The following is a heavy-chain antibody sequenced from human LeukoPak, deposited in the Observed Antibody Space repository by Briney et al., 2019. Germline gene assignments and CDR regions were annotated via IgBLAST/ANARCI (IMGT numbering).Heavy chain of an antibody. V-gene: IGHV3-23*01. CDR1: GFIFRNYA. J-gene: IGHJ4*02. CDR2: ISDNGGGR. CDR3: AKESGALGAPLYDY. Sequence: GGSLRLSCGASGFIFRNYAMSWVRQAPGEGLEWVSGISDNGGGRYYADPVRGRFTISRDNSKNMLYLQMNSLRAEDTAVYYCAKESGALGAPLYDYWGRGILVTASS. D-gene: IGHD4/OR15-4a*01.